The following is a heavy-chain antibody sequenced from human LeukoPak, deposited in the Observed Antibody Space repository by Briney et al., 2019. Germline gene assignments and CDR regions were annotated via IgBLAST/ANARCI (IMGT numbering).Heavy chain of an antibody. Sequence: SQTLSLTCALSGDSVSSNSAAWNWLRQSPSRGLEWLGRTYYRSKWYNDYAVSVKSRITINPDTSKNQFSLQLNSVTPEDTAVYYCAREADSSGYYYVDYWGQGTLVTVSS. CDR3: AREADSSGYYYVDY. J-gene: IGHJ4*02. V-gene: IGHV6-1*01. CDR2: TYYRSKWYN. CDR1: GDSVSSNSAA. D-gene: IGHD3-22*01.